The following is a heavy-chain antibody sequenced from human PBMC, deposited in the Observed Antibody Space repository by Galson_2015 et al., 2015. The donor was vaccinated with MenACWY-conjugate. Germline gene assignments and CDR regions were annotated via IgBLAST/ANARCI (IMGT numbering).Heavy chain of an antibody. CDR2: IKQDGSEK. D-gene: IGHD2-2*01. CDR1: GLTFSSYW. CDR3: ARARIAVPAAMKYYYYGMDV. J-gene: IGHJ6*02. Sequence: SLRLSCAASGLTFSSYWMSWVRQAPGKGLEWVANIKQDGSEKYCVDSVKGRFTISRDNAKNSLYLQMNSLRAEDTAVYYCARARIAVPAAMKYYYYGMDVWGQGTTVTVSS. V-gene: IGHV3-7*03.